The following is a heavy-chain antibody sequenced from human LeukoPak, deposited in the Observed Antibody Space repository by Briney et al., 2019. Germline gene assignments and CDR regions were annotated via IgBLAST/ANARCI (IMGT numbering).Heavy chain of an antibody. D-gene: IGHD1-26*01. CDR1: GFTVSSNY. V-gene: IGHV3-53*01. J-gene: IGHJ4*02. CDR3: AKDYRYSGSYPSGDY. Sequence: GGSLRLSCAASGFTVSSNYMSWVRQAPGKGLEWVSGIYSAGSTYYADSVKGRFTISRDNSKNTLYLQMNSLRAEDTAVYYCAKDYRYSGSYPSGDYWGQGTLVTVSS. CDR2: IYSAGST.